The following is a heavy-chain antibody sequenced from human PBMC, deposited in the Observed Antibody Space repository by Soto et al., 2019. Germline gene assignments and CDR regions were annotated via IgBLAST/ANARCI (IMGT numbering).Heavy chain of an antibody. D-gene: IGHD2-2*01. CDR3: ARGYKLLFVWFDP. CDR2: IYYSGST. CDR1: GGSISSGGYY. V-gene: IGHV4-31*03. Sequence: SETLSLTCTVSGGSISSGGYYWSWIRQHPGKGLEWIGYIYYSGSTYYNPSLKSRVTISVDTSKNQFSLKLSSVTAADTAVYYCARGYKLLFVWFDPWGQGTLVTVSS. J-gene: IGHJ5*02.